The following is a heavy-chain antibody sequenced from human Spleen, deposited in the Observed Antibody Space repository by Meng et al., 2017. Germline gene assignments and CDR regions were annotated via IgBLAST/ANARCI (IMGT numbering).Heavy chain of an antibody. CDR2: VFYSGST. Sequence: QGQLEGSGPGLVEPLGTLSLTCAVSGGSISSYYWSWIRQPPGKGLEWLGYVFYSGSTNYNPSLKSRITISVDTSKNQLSLRLSSVTAADTAVYYCARLLPTYCGGDCPYFDHWGQGTLVTVSS. V-gene: IGHV4-59*01. CDR1: GGSISSYY. J-gene: IGHJ4*02. CDR3: ARLLPTYCGGDCPYFDH. D-gene: IGHD2-21*02.